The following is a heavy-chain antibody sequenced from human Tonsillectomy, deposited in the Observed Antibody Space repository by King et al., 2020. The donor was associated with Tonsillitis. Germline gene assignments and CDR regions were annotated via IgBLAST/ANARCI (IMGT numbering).Heavy chain of an antibody. V-gene: IGHV3-48*01. D-gene: IGHD1-26*01. CDR1: GFTFSSYS. J-gene: IGHJ4*02. CDR3: ARDSGWELLHSPLDY. CDR2: ISSSGSTI. Sequence: VQLVESGGGLVQPGGSLRLSCAASGFTFSSYSLHWVCQAPGTGLEWVSYISSSGSTINYAYSVKGRFTISRDNAQNSLCLQMNSLRAEDTAVYYCARDSGWELLHSPLDYWGQGTLVTVSS.